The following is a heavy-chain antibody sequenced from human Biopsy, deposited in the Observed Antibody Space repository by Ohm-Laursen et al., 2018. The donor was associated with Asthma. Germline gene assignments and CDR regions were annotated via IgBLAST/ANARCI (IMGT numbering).Heavy chain of an antibody. J-gene: IGHJ4*02. CDR1: GFMFRSFG. Sequence: SLRLSCAASGFMFRSFGMDWVRQAPGKGLEWVALMSYDGSIKDYADSAKGRFTISRDNSKNTLYLQMNSLRTEDTAVYYCAKRRGYSGHDNDYWGQGTLVIVSS. CDR3: AKRRGYSGHDNDY. V-gene: IGHV3-30*18. D-gene: IGHD5-12*01. CDR2: MSYDGSIK.